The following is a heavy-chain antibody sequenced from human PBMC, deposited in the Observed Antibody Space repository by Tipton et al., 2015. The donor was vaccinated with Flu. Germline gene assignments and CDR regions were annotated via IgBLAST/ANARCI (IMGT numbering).Heavy chain of an antibody. D-gene: IGHD3-22*01. CDR2: IYYSGST. CDR1: GGSISSYY. Sequence: LSLTCTVSGGSISSYYWSWIRQPPGKGLEWIGYIYYSGSTNYNPSLKSRVTISLDTSKNQFSLKLYSVTAADTAVYYCARANYYDSYPYFYGIDVWGQGTTVTVSS. J-gene: IGHJ6*02. CDR3: ARANYYDSYPYFYGIDV. V-gene: IGHV4-59*01.